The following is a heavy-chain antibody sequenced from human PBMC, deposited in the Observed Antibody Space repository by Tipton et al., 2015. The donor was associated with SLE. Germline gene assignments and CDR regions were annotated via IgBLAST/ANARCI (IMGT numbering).Heavy chain of an antibody. CDR3: ARDTSGDWGFDY. J-gene: IGHJ4*02. CDR1: GFSFSSYE. V-gene: IGHV3-48*03. D-gene: IGHD3/OR15-3a*01. Sequence: GSLRLSCVASGFSFSSYEMNWVRQAPGKGLEWVSYISGSGSTIFYADSVKGRFTISRDNTKNLVYLQMNSLRAEDTAVYYCARDTSGDWGFDYWGQGTLVTVSS. CDR2: ISGSGSTI.